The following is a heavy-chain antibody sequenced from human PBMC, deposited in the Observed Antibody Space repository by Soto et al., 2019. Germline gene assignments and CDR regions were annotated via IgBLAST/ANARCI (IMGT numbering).Heavy chain of an antibody. CDR1: GFTFSSYS. V-gene: IGHV3-21*01. Sequence: PGGSLRLSCAASGFTFSSYSMNWVRQAPGKGLEWVSSISSSSSYIYYADSVKGRFTISRDNAKNSLYLQMNSLRAEDTAVYYCARGASGSYWADYYYYGMDVWGQGTTVTVSS. J-gene: IGHJ6*02. D-gene: IGHD1-26*01. CDR3: ARGASGSYWADYYYYGMDV. CDR2: ISSSSSYI.